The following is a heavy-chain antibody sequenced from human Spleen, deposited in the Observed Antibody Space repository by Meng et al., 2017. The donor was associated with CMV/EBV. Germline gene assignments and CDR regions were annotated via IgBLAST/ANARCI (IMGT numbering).Heavy chain of an antibody. Sequence: ASVKVSCKASGYTFTSYDINWVRQATGQGLEWMGWMNPNSGDTGYPQKFQGRVTMTGNTSISTAYMELSSLRSEDTAVYYCARTIGTTGTTSPFGDYWGQGTLVTVSS. D-gene: IGHD1-1*01. CDR2: MNPNSGDT. J-gene: IGHJ4*02. CDR3: ARTIGTTGTTSPFGDY. V-gene: IGHV1-8*02. CDR1: GYTFTSYD.